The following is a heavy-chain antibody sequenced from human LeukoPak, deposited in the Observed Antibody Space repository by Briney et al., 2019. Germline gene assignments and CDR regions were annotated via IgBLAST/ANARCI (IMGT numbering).Heavy chain of an antibody. V-gene: IGHV1-69*01. CDR3: ARSLLEMATLGPWDN. CDR1: GGTFSSYA. D-gene: IGHD5-24*01. CDR2: IIPIFGTP. Sequence: SVKVSCTASGGTFSSYAISWVRQAPGQGLEWMGGIIPIFGTPNYAQRLQGRVTITADESTSTAYMQLTSLRSEDTAVYYCARSLLEMATLGPWDNWGQGTLVTVSS. J-gene: IGHJ4*02.